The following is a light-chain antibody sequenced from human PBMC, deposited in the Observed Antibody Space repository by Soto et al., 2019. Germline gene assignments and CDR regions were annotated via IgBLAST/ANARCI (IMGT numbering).Light chain of an antibody. J-gene: IGKJ5*01. Sequence: EVVLTQSPGTLSLSRGERATLSCRASESLTNSFIAWYQQKPGQAPRLLIYDTSSRASGIPDRFSGSGSGTDFTLTISRLETEDFAVFYCQQYGTSEIIFGQGTRLEIK. CDR1: ESLTNSF. CDR2: DTS. CDR3: QQYGTSEII. V-gene: IGKV3-20*01.